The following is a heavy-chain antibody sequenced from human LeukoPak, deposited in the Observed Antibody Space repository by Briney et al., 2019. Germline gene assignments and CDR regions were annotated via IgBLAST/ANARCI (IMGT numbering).Heavy chain of an antibody. CDR1: GYTFTSYY. J-gene: IGHJ4*02. V-gene: IGHV1-46*01. CDR3: ARGHLRGPAARPWVY. Sequence: ASVKVSCKASGYTFTSYYMHWVRQAPGQGLEWMGIINPSGGSTSYAQKFQGRVTITRNTSISTAYMELSSLRSEDTAVYYCARGHLRGPAARPWVYWGQGTLVTVSS. D-gene: IGHD2-2*02. CDR2: INPSGGST.